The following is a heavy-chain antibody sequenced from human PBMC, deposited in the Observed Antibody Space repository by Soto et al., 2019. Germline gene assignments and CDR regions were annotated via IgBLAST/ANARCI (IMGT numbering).Heavy chain of an antibody. D-gene: IGHD6-13*01. Sequence: PSETLSLTCAVYGGSFSGYYWSWIRQPPGKGLEWIGEINHSGSTNYNPSLKSRVTISVDTSKNQFSLKLSSVTAADTAVYYCASRGSIAEAGFDYWGQGPRVTASS. J-gene: IGHJ4*02. CDR1: GGSFSGYY. CDR2: INHSGST. CDR3: ASRGSIAEAGFDY. V-gene: IGHV4-34*01.